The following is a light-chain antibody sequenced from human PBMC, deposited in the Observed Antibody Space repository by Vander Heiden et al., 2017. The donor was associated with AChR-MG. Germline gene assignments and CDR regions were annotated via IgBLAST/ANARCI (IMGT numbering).Light chain of an antibody. J-gene: IGLJ2*01. V-gene: IGLV3-27*01. CDR1: VLAKKY. CDR2: KDT. Sequence: SYELTQHSSVSVSPGQTARITCSGDVLAKKYSRWFQQKPGQAPMLVIYKDTERPSGIPERFSGSSSGTTVTLTISGAQIEDEADYYCYTATDDAVVFGGGTRLTVL. CDR3: YTATDDAVV.